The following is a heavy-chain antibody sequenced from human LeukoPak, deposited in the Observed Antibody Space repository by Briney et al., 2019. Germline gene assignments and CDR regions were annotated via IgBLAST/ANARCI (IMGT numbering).Heavy chain of an antibody. CDR3: ASQPYYFDSSGYYDY. D-gene: IGHD3-22*01. Sequence: ALVKVSCKVSGYTLTELSMHWVRQAPGQGLGWMGWINPNTGGTNYAQKFQGRVTMTRDTSISTTYLELSRLRSDDTAVYYCASQPYYFDSSGYYDYWGQGTLVTVSS. CDR2: INPNTGGT. J-gene: IGHJ4*02. V-gene: IGHV1-2*02. CDR1: GYTLTELS.